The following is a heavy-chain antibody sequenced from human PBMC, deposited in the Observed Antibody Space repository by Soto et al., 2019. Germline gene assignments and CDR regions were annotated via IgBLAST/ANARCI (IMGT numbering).Heavy chain of an antibody. CDR3: AKMDRPYCSSTSCYPDY. CDR2: ISGSGGST. CDR1: GFTFSSYA. Sequence: VQLLESGGGLVQPGGSLRLSCAASGFTFSSYAMSWVRQAPGKGLEWVSAISGSGGSTYYADSVKGRFTISRDNSKNTLYLQMNSLRAEDTAVYYCAKMDRPYCSSTSCYPDYWGQGTLVTVSS. V-gene: IGHV3-23*01. D-gene: IGHD2-2*01. J-gene: IGHJ4*02.